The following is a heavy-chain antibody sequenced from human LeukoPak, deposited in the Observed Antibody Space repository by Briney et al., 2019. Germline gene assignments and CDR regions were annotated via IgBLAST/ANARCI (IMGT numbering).Heavy chain of an antibody. V-gene: IGHV4-39*07. J-gene: IGHJ4*02. Sequence: SETLSLTCTVSGGAISSNNYYWGWVRQPPGKGLEWFATISYSGSTYYNPSLKSLVTISMDTSKNQFSLKLTSVTAADTAVYYCAREMAVGYGVDWGQGTLVTVSS. CDR3: AREMAVGYGVD. CDR1: GGAISSNNYY. CDR2: ISYSGST. D-gene: IGHD5-12*01.